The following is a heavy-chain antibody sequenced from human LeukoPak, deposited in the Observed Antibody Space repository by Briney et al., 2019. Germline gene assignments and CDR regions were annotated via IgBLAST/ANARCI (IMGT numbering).Heavy chain of an antibody. CDR3: ARAQRYYDILTGYGMDV. V-gene: IGHV3-11*01. Sequence: GGSLRLSCAASGFTFSDYYMSWIRQAPGKGLEWVSYISSSGSTIYYADSVKGRFTISRDNAKNSLYLQTNSLRAEDTAVYYCARAQRYYDILTGYGMDVWGQGTTVTVSS. CDR1: GFTFSDYY. D-gene: IGHD3-9*01. CDR2: ISSSGSTI. J-gene: IGHJ6*02.